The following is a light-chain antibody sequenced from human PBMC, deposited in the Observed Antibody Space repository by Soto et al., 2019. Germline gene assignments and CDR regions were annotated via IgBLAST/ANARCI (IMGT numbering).Light chain of an antibody. CDR1: QDISNY. Sequence: DLQMTQSPCSLSASVGDRVTITCQASQDISNYLNWYQQKPGKAPKLLIYDASNLETGVPSRFSGSGSGTDFTFTISSLQPEDIATYYCQQYDNLLLTFGGGTKVEIK. CDR3: QQYDNLLLT. J-gene: IGKJ4*01. V-gene: IGKV1-33*01. CDR2: DAS.